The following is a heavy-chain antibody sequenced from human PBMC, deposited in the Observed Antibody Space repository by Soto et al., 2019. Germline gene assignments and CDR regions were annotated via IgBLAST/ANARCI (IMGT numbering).Heavy chain of an antibody. CDR1: GYTFTGYY. Sequence: AASVKVSCKASGYTFTGYYMHWVRQAPGQGLEWMGWINPNSGGTNYAQKFQGWVTMTRDTSISTAYMELSRLRSDDTAVYYCARERDSGSPGSFDYWGQGTLVTVSS. D-gene: IGHD3-10*01. CDR3: ARERDSGSPGSFDY. CDR2: INPNSGGT. V-gene: IGHV1-2*04. J-gene: IGHJ4*02.